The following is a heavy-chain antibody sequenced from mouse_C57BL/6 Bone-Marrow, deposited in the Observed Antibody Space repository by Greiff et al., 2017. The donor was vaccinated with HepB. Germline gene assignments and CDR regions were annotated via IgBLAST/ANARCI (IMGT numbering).Heavy chain of an antibody. Sequence: QVQLQQPGAELVKPGASVKMSCKASGYTFTSYWITWVKQRPGQGLEWIGDIYPGSGSTNYNEKFKSKATLTVDTSSSTAYMQLSSLTSEDSAVYYCARTTILIIYAMDYWGQGTSVTVSS. CDR3: ARTTILIIYAMDY. CDR1: GYTFTSYW. J-gene: IGHJ4*01. V-gene: IGHV1-55*01. D-gene: IGHD2-5*01. CDR2: IYPGSGST.